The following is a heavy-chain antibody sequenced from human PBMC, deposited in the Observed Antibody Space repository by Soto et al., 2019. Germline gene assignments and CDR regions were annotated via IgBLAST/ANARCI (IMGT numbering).Heavy chain of an antibody. V-gene: IGHV3-30-3*01. J-gene: IGHJ4*02. Sequence: PGGTLRLSCAASGFTFSSYDMHPVRQARGKGLEWVAVISYEGSNKYCAYSVKGRFTISRDNSKNTLYLQMTSQRGEDTAVYDCARDLGVFDDWGPGTLVTVSS. CDR1: GFTFSSYD. CDR3: ARDLGVFDD. D-gene: IGHD3-3*01. CDR2: ISYEGSNK.